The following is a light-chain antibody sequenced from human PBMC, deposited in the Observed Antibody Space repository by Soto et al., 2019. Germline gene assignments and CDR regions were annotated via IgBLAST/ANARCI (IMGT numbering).Light chain of an antibody. Sequence: QSALTQPASVSGSPGQSITISCTGTSSDVGSYNLVSWYQQHPGKAPKLMIYEGSKRPSGVSNLFSGSKSGNPASLTISGFQAEDEADYYCRSYAGSRFVVLGGGTKLTVL. CDR1: SSDVGSYNL. J-gene: IGLJ2*01. CDR3: RSYAGSRFVV. CDR2: EGS. V-gene: IGLV2-23*01.